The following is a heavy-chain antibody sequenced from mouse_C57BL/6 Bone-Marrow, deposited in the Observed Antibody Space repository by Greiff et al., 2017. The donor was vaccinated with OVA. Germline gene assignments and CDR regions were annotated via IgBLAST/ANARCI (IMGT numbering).Heavy chain of an antibody. CDR2: ISGGGGNT. V-gene: IGHV5-9*01. CDR3: ARPFYYGSTFAY. Sequence: EVKLMESGGGLVKPGGSLKLSCAASGFTFSSYTMSWVRQTPEKRLEWVATISGGGGNTYYPDSVKGRFTISRDNAKNTLYLQMSSLRSEDTALYYCARPFYYGSTFAYWGQGTLVTVSA. CDR1: GFTFSSYT. D-gene: IGHD1-1*01. J-gene: IGHJ3*01.